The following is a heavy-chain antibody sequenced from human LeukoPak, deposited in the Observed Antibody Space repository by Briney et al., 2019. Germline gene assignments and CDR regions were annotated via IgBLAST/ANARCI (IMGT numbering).Heavy chain of an antibody. CDR3: ARLSYSYGYGRFDY. CDR1: GFTFDDYA. J-gene: IGHJ4*02. D-gene: IGHD5-18*01. Sequence: GGSLRLSCAASGFTFDDYAMHWVRQAPGKGLEWVSSISWNSGSIVYADSVKGRFTISRDNAKNSLYLQMNSLRAEDTALYYCARLSYSYGYGRFDYWDQGTLVTVSS. CDR2: ISWNSGSI. V-gene: IGHV3-9*01.